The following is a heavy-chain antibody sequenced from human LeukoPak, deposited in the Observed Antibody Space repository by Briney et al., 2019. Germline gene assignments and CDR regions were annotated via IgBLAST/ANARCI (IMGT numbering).Heavy chain of an antibody. Sequence: GESLEISFKGSGFSFTSYWIGWVRPMPGKGLEWMGIIYPGDSDTRYSPSFQGQVTISADKSITTAYLQWSSLKASDTAMYYCARRKGCSSSSCPPDYWGQGTLVTVSS. D-gene: IGHD2-2*01. CDR3: ARRKGCSSSSCPPDY. V-gene: IGHV5-51*01. CDR1: GFSFTSYW. CDR2: IYPGDSDT. J-gene: IGHJ4*02.